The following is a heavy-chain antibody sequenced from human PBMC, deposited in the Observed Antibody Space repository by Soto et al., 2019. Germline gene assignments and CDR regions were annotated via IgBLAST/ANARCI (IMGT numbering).Heavy chain of an antibody. CDR2: ISYDGSNK. V-gene: IGHV3-30*18. CDR1: GFTFSSYG. Sequence: ESGGGVVQPGRSLRLSCAASGFTFSSYGMHWVRQAPGKGLEWVAVISYDGSNKYYADSVKGRFTISRDNSKNTLYLQMNSLRAEDTAVYYCAKGIYSSGYSALDYWGQGTLVTVSS. D-gene: IGHD3-22*01. J-gene: IGHJ4*02. CDR3: AKGIYSSGYSALDY.